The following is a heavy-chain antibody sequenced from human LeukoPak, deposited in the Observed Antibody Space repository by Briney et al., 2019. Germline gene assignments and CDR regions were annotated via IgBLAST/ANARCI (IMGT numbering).Heavy chain of an antibody. V-gene: IGHV3-21*01. Sequence: MSGGSLRLSCAASGFTFSSYSMNWVRQAPGKGLEWVSSISSSSSYIYYADSVKGRFTISRDNAKNSLYLQMNSLRAEDTAVYYCARVWQDYSGVDYWGQGTLVTVSS. CDR2: ISSSSSYI. CDR3: ARVWQDYSGVDY. CDR1: GFTFSSYS. J-gene: IGHJ4*02. D-gene: IGHD2-21*01.